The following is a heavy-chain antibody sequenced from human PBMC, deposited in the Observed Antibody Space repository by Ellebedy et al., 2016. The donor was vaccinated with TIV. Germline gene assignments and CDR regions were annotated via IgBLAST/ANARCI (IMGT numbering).Heavy chain of an antibody. CDR1: GGSIRTYY. J-gene: IGHJ2*01. D-gene: IGHD5-12*01. V-gene: IGHV4-59*01. CDR2: IYSSGNT. CDR3: ARDRGYNGDDLDWYFDL. Sequence: SETLSLXCTVSGGSIRTYYWSWIRQPPGKGLEWIGYIYSSGNTNTKPSLKGRVTMSLDTSKNQVSLKLRSVTPADTAVYYCARDRGYNGDDLDWYFDLWGRGTLVTVSS.